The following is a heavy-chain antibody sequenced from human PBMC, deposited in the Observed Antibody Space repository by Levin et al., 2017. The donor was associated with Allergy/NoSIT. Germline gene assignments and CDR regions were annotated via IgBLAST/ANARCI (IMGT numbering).Heavy chain of an antibody. Sequence: QPGESLKISCAASGFTFSSYAMSWVRQAPGKGLEWVSAISGNGRTTNYADSVKGRFTISRDNSKNTLFLQMNSLRNDDTAVYFCVREADCTSTSCYYFDSWGQGILVTVSS. CDR3: VREADCTSTSCYYFDS. J-gene: IGHJ4*02. V-gene: IGHV3-23*01. CDR2: ISGNGRTT. CDR1: GFTFSSYA. D-gene: IGHD2-2*01.